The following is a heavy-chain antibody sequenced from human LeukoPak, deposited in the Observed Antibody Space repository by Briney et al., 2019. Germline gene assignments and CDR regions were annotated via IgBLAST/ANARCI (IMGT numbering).Heavy chain of an antibody. J-gene: IGHJ6*03. CDR1: GGTFSSYA. V-gene: IGHV1-69*13. CDR2: VIPIFGTA. CDR3: ARDPGLYYYYYMDV. Sequence: GASVKVSCKASGGTFSSYAISWVRQAPGQGLEWMGGVIPIFGTANYAQKFQGRVTITADESTNTAYMELSSLRSEDTAVYYCARDPGLYYYYYMDVWGKGTTVTVSS.